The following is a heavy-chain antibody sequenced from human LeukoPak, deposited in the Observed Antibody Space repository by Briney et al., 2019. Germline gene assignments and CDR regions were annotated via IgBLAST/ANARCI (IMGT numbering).Heavy chain of an antibody. Sequence: PGGSLRLSCAASGFTFSDCYMNWIRQAPGKGLEWVSYITSSGSAIYYADSVKGRFTMSRDNAKNSLFLQMNSLRAEDTAVYYCARGGYYGSGHYFDYWGQGTLVTVSS. CDR1: GFTFSDCY. J-gene: IGHJ4*02. CDR3: ARGGYYGSGHYFDY. D-gene: IGHD3-22*01. V-gene: IGHV3-11*01. CDR2: ITSSGSAI.